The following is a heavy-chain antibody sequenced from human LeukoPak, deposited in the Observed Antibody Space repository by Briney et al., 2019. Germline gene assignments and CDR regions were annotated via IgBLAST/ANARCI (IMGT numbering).Heavy chain of an antibody. Sequence: PGGSLRLSCAASGFTFSSYGMNWVRQAPGKGLEWISYISGSGSTIYYADSVKGRFTISRDNAKNSLYLQMNSLRVEDTAVYYCARELTVAVDTVAPWGQGTLVTVSS. J-gene: IGHJ4*02. CDR3: ARELTVAVDTVAP. D-gene: IGHD4-23*01. CDR1: GFTFSSYG. CDR2: ISGSGSTI. V-gene: IGHV3-48*04.